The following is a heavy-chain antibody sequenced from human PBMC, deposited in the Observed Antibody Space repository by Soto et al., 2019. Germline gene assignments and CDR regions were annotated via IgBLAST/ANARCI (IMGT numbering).Heavy chain of an antibody. D-gene: IGHD3-9*01. CDR2: IWDNGSNQ. V-gene: IGHV3-33*01. CDR1: GFTFSRYG. Sequence: VGSLRLSCAASGFTFSRYGMHWGRQAPGKGLEWVAVIWDNGSNQYYADSVKGRFTISRDNAKNSLYLQMNSLRDEDTAVYYCARVYYYNLTGLNLLDSWGQGTLVTVSS. CDR3: ARVYYYNLTGLNLLDS. J-gene: IGHJ5*01.